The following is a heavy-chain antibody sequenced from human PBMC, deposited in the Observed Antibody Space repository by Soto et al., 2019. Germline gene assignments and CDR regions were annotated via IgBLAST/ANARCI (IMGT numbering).Heavy chain of an antibody. J-gene: IGHJ4*02. CDR3: ARVYSGSYSDS. Sequence: SETLSLTCAVSGASITSNNWWSWVRQPPGKGLEWIGEIFHSGSTYYNPSLKTRLTISVDKSKNQFSLKLSSVTAADTAVYYCARVYSGSYSDSWGRGTLVTVSS. V-gene: IGHV4-4*02. D-gene: IGHD1-26*01. CDR2: IFHSGST. CDR1: GASITSNNW.